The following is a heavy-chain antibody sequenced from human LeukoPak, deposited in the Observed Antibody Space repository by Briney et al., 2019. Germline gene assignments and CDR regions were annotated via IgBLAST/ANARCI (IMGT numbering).Heavy chain of an antibody. CDR3: ARDNSASYCSGGSCYRAPFDY. V-gene: IGHV1-69*04. CDR2: IIPILGIA. CDR1: GGTFSSYA. J-gene: IGHJ4*02. Sequence: ASVTVSCKASGGTFSSYAISWVRQAPGQGLEWMGRIIPILGIANYAQKFQGRVMITADKSTSTAYMELSSLRSEDTAVYYCARDNSASYCSGGSCYRAPFDYWGQGTLVTVSS. D-gene: IGHD2-15*01.